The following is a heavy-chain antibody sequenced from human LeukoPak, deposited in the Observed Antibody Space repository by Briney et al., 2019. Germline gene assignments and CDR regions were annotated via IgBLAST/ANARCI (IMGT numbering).Heavy chain of an antibody. J-gene: IGHJ4*02. CDR1: GYTVTSYG. CDR2: ISAYNGNT. D-gene: IGHD3-16*02. V-gene: IGHV1-18*01. CDR3: ARTRVTFGGVIDNFDY. Sequence: GASVKVSCKASGYTVTSYGISWVRQAPGQGLEWMGWISAYNGNTNYAQKLQGRVTMTTDTSTSTAYMELRSLRSDDTAVYYCARTRVTFGGVIDNFDYWGQGTLVTVSS.